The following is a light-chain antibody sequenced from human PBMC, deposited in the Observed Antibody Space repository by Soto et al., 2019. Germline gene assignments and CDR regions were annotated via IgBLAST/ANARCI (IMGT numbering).Light chain of an antibody. Sequence: QSVLTQPPSASGSPGQSVTISCTGASSDVGTYDFVSWYQPHPGKAPKLMIYEVTKRPSGVPDRFSGSKSGNTASLTVSGLQAEDEADYYCTSDAGSNNFDVFGTVTQLTVL. CDR3: TSDAGSNNFDV. CDR2: EVT. J-gene: IGLJ1*01. CDR1: SSDVGTYDF. V-gene: IGLV2-8*01.